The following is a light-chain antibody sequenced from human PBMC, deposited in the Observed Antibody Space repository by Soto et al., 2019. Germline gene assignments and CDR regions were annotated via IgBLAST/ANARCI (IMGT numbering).Light chain of an antibody. CDR3: QQRSNWIT. J-gene: IGKJ5*01. V-gene: IGKV3-11*01. CDR2: DAS. CDR1: QSVSSY. Sequence: EIVLTQSPATLSLSPGERATLSCRASQSVSSYLAWYQQKPGQAPRLLIYDASNRATGIPARFSGSGSGTDFTLTISSLEPEDFAVYYCQQRSNWITFGQGXRLEI.